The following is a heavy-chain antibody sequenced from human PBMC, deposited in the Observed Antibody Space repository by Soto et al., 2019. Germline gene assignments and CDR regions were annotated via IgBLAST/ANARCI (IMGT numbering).Heavy chain of an antibody. CDR2: INHSGST. V-gene: IGHV4-34*01. CDR1: GGSFSGYY. J-gene: IGHJ6*02. D-gene: IGHD2-2*01. Sequence: SETLSLTCAVYGGSFSGYYWSWIRQPPGKGLEWIGEINHSGSTNYNPSLKSRVTISVDTTKNQFSLKLSSVTAADTAVYYCARGRDVVVVPAANRYYYYYGMDVWGQGTTVTVSS. CDR3: ARGRDVVVVPAANRYYYYYGMDV.